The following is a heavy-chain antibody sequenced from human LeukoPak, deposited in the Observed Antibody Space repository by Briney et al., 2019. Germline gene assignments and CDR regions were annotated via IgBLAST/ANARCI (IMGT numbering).Heavy chain of an antibody. J-gene: IGHJ4*02. Sequence: GESLKISCKTSGYSFTTYWIGWVRQMPGKCLEWMGIINPRDSHTRYSPSFQGQVTISADKSISTAYLQWSSLKAPDTAMYFCARVLTYYFDSSGYYDYWGQGTLVTVSS. CDR1: GYSFTTYW. V-gene: IGHV5-51*01. CDR2: INPRDSHT. CDR3: ARVLTYYFDSSGYYDY. D-gene: IGHD3-22*01.